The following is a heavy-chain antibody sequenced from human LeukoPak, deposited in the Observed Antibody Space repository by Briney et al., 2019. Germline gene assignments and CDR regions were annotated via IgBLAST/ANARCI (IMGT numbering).Heavy chain of an antibody. CDR2: IYYSGST. CDR1: GGSISSGGYY. Sequence: SQTLSLTCTVSGGSISSGGYYWSWIRQHPGTGLEWIGYIYYSGSTYYNPSLKSRVTISVDTSKNQFSLKLSSATAADTAVYYCARDRPNYYDSSGSAFDIWGQGTMVTVSS. CDR3: ARDRPNYYDSSGSAFDI. J-gene: IGHJ3*02. V-gene: IGHV4-31*03. D-gene: IGHD3-22*01.